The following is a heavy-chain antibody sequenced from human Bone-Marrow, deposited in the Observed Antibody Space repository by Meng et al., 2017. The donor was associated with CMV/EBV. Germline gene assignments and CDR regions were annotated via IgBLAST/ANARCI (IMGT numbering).Heavy chain of an antibody. Sequence: SVKVSCKASGGTFSSYAISWVRQAPGHGLEWMGGIIPIFGTANYAQKFQGRVTITTDESTSTAYMELSSLRSEDTAVYYCARDLGYCSSTSCYMGIDYWGQGTLVTFSS. CDR1: GGTFSSYA. D-gene: IGHD2-2*02. CDR3: ARDLGYCSSTSCYMGIDY. J-gene: IGHJ4*02. CDR2: IIPIFGTA. V-gene: IGHV1-69*05.